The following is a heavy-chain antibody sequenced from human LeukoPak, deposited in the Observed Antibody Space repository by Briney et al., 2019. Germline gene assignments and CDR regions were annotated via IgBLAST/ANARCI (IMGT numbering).Heavy chain of an antibody. Sequence: SVKVSCKASGYTFTSYGISRVRQAPGQGLEWMGGIIPIFGTANYAQKLQGRVTSTTDESTITAYMELSSLRSEDTVVYDCARGGGVVTAVPNWFDPWGQGTLVTVSS. D-gene: IGHD2-2*01. J-gene: IGHJ5*02. CDR2: IIPIFGTA. CDR1: GYTFTSYG. V-gene: IGHV1-69*05. CDR3: ARGGGVVTAVPNWFDP.